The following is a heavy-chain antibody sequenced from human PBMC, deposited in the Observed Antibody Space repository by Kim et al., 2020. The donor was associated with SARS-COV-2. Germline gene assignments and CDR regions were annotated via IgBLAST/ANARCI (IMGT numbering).Heavy chain of an antibody. CDR1: GGTFSSYA. CDR3: ASSPVSDSSGYFLMGYRQNRLDY. D-gene: IGHD3-22*01. J-gene: IGHJ4*02. V-gene: IGHV1-69*13. Sequence: SVKVSCKASGGTFSSYAISWVRQAPGQGLEWMGGIIPIFGTANYAQKFQGRVTITADESTSTAYMELSSLRSEDTAVYYCASSPVSDSSGYFLMGYRQNRLDYWGQGTLVTVSS. CDR2: IIPIFGTA.